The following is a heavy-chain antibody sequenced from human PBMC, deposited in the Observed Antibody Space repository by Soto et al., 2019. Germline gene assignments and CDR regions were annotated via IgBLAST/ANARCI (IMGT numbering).Heavy chain of an antibody. V-gene: IGHV1-8*01. Sequence: QVQLVQSGAEVKKPGASVKVSCKASGYTFTSYDINWVRQATGQGLAWMGWMNPNSGNTGYAQKFRGRVTMTRQTAISTAYMELSSLRYVDTAVYCCASGFRGSAPRWLQCRGRDAFDLWGQGTMVTVSS. CDR1: GYTFTSYD. CDR3: ASGFRGSAPRWLQCRGRDAFDL. CDR2: MNPNSGNT. D-gene: IGHD5-12*01. J-gene: IGHJ3*01.